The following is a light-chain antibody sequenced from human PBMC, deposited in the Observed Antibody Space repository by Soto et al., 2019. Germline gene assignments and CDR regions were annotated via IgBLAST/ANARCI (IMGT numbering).Light chain of an antibody. V-gene: IGLV1-51*01. J-gene: IGLJ1*01. CDR3: GTWDSRLSAPYV. CDR1: SSNIGNNY. Sequence: QAVVTQPPSVSAAPGQKVTISCSGSSSNIGNNYVSWYQQLPGTAPKLLIYDNNKRPSGIPDRFSGSKSGTSATLGITGLQTGDEADYYCGTWDSRLSAPYVFGTGTKVTVL. CDR2: DNN.